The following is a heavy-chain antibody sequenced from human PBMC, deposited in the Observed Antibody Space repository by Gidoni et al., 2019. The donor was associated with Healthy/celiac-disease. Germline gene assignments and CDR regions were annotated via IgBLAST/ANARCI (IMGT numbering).Heavy chain of an antibody. CDR3: ARDKKVVVVAASRYYYYGMDV. D-gene: IGHD2-15*01. CDR2: IIPIFGTA. J-gene: IGHJ6*02. CDR1: GATFSSYA. V-gene: IGHV1-69*01. Sequence: QVQLVQSGAEVQKPGSSVKVSCKASGATFSSYAISWRRQAPGHGLEWMGGIIPIFGTANYAQKFQGRVTITADESTSTAYMELSSLRSEDTAVYYCARDKKVVVVAASRYYYYGMDVWGQGTTVTVSS.